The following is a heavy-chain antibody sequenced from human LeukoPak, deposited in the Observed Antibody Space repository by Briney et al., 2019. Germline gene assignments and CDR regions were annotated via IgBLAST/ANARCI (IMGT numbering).Heavy chain of an antibody. Sequence: SETLSLTCTVSGGSISSSSYYWGWIRQPPGKGLEWLGSIYYSGSTYYNPSRKSRVTISVDTSKNQFSLKLSSVTAADTAVYYCVTYYFDSSGPKKNYWGQGTLVTVSS. D-gene: IGHD3-22*01. CDR2: IYYSGST. CDR3: VTYYFDSSGPKKNY. J-gene: IGHJ4*02. CDR1: GGSISSSSYY. V-gene: IGHV4-39*01.